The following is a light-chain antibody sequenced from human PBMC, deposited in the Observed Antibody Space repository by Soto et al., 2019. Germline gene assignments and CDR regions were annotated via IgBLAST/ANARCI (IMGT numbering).Light chain of an antibody. CDR2: SNN. CDR3: AAWDDSRSGYV. Sequence: QSVLTQPPSASGTPGQRVTISCSGSSSNIGGNAVNWYQQLPGTTPKLLIYSNNQRPSGVPDRFSGSKSGTAASLAISGLQSEDEADYYCAAWDDSRSGYVFGTGTKVTV. J-gene: IGLJ1*01. V-gene: IGLV1-44*01. CDR1: SSNIGGNA.